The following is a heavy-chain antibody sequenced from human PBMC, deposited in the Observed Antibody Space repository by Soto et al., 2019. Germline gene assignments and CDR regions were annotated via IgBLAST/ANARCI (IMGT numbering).Heavy chain of an antibody. CDR1: GFTFSTYS. V-gene: IGHV3-48*01. CDR2: ISSSSSTI. CDR3: ARRTYYYDSSGPPAY. J-gene: IGHJ4*02. Sequence: EVQLVESGGGLVQPGGSLRLSCAASGFTFSTYSMNWVRQAPGKGLEWVSYISSSSSTIFYTDSVKGRFTVSRDNAKNSLYLQMNSLRAEDTAVYYCARRTYYYDSSGPPAYWGQGTLVTVSS. D-gene: IGHD3-22*01.